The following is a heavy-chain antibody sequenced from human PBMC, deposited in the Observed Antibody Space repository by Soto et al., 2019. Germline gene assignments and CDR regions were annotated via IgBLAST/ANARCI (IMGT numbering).Heavy chain of an antibody. CDR3: AKDNPSVHQ. J-gene: IGHJ4*02. V-gene: IGHV3-33*06. Sequence: QVQLVESGGGVVQPGRSLRLSCAASGFTFSASGMHWVRQAPGKGLEWVAHIWYDGSNTYYADSVKGRFTISRDNSKDNLYLQMNNLRAEDTAVYYCAKDNPSVHQWGQGTLVTVSS. CDR1: GFTFSASG. CDR2: IWYDGSNT.